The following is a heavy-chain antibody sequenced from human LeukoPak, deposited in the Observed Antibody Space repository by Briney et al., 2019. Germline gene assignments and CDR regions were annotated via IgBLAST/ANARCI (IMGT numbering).Heavy chain of an antibody. CDR2: ISWDGGST. J-gene: IGHJ4*02. CDR1: GFTFDDYA. D-gene: IGHD6-19*01. Sequence: PGGXXRLXCAASGFTFDDYAMHWVRQAPGKXLXWVSLISWDGGSTYYADSVKGRFTISRDNSKNSLYLQMNSLRAEDTALYYCAKDIEARIAVAGPDYWGQGTLVTVSS. CDR3: AKDIEARIAVAGPDY. V-gene: IGHV3-43D*03.